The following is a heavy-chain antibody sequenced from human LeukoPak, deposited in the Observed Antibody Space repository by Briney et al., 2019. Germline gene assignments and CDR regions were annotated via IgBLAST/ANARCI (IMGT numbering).Heavy chain of an antibody. V-gene: IGHV6-1*01. Sequence: SQTLSLTCAISGDSFSSNSAAWNWIRQSPSRGLEWLGRTYYRSKWSSNYAVSVKSRITIHPDTSKNQFSLQLNSVTPEDTAVCYCAGGVDTDLHYWGQGTLVTVSS. CDR1: GDSFSSNSAA. CDR3: AGGVDTDLHY. CDR2: TYYRSKWSS. D-gene: IGHD5-18*01. J-gene: IGHJ4*02.